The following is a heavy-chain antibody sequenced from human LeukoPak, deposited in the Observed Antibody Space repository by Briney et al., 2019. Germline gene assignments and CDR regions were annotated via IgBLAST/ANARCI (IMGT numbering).Heavy chain of an antibody. J-gene: IGHJ4*02. CDR1: GFTFSGYW. D-gene: IGHD4-11*01. Sequence: GGSLRLSCAASGFTFSGYWMHWVRQAPGKGLVWVSRINRDGSSTNYADSVKGRFTISRDNAKNTLYLQMKSLRAEDTAVYYCVSRDYPADYRGQGTLVTVSS. V-gene: IGHV3-74*01. CDR3: VSRDYPADY. CDR2: INRDGSST.